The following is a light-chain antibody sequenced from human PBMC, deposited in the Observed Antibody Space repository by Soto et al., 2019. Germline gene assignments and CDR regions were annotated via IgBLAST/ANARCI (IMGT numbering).Light chain of an antibody. CDR2: GAS. CDR3: QQYGSSRT. Sequence: EIVLMQSPGTLSLSPGERATLSCRASQSVSSSYLAWYQQKPGQAPRLLIYGASSRATGTPDRFSGSGSGTDFTLTISRLEPEDFAVYYCQQYGSSRTFGQGTKVEIK. V-gene: IGKV3-20*01. J-gene: IGKJ1*01. CDR1: QSVSSSY.